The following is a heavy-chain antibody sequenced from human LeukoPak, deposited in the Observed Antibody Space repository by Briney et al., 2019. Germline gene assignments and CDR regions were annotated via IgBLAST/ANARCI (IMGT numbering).Heavy chain of an antibody. D-gene: IGHD6-13*01. J-gene: IGHJ4*02. CDR2: IYYSGST. CDR3: ARGGYSSSWSS. V-gene: IGHV4-39*07. Sequence: SETLSLTCTVSGGSISSSSYYWGWIRQPPGKGLEWIGSIYYSGSTYYNPSLKSRVTISVDTSKNQFSLKLSSVTAADTAVYYCARGGYSSSWSSWGQGTLVTVSS. CDR1: GGSISSSSYY.